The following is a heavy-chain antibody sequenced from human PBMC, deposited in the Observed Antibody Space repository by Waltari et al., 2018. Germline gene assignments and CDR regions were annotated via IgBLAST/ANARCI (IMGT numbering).Heavy chain of an antibody. CDR2: IYTSGST. CDR3: ARDRAPALVATTHYFDY. J-gene: IGHJ4*02. D-gene: IGHD5-12*01. Sequence: QVQLQESGPGLVKPSETLSLTCTVSGGSIRSYYWSWIRQPAGKGLEWIGRIYTSGSTNYNPSLKSRVTMSVDTSKNQFSLKLSSVTAADTAVYYCARDRAPALVATTHYFDYWGQGTLVTVSS. CDR1: GGSIRSYY. V-gene: IGHV4-4*07.